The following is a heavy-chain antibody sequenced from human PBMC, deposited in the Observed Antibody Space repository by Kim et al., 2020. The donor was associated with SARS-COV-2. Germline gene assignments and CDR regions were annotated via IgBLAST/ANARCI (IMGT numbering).Heavy chain of an antibody. J-gene: IGHJ6*02. CDR1: GYTFTSYA. Sequence: ASVKVSCKASGYTFTSYAMHWVRQAPGQRLEWMGWINAGNGNTKYSQKFQGRVTITRDTSASTAYMELSSLRSEDTAVYYCARGDYYGSGSWSIDMDVWGQGTTVTVSS. CDR3: ARGDYYGSGSWSIDMDV. CDR2: INAGNGNT. D-gene: IGHD3-10*01. V-gene: IGHV1-3*01.